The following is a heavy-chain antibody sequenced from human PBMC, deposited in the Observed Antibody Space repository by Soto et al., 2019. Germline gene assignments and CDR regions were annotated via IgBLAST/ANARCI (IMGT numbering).Heavy chain of an antibody. CDR1: GGTFSRYA. J-gene: IGHJ6*02. V-gene: IGHV1-69*01. Sequence: QVQLVQSGAEVKKPGSSVKVSCKASGGTFSRYAISWVRQAPGQGLEWMGGIVPMFGTTTYAQNFQARVTITADESTSTAYMELSSLRSEDTAVYYCARGGAIFGVGISGEGYYYGMDVVGQGTTVTVSS. CDR3: ARGGAIFGVGISGEGYYYGMDV. D-gene: IGHD3-3*01. CDR2: IVPMFGTT.